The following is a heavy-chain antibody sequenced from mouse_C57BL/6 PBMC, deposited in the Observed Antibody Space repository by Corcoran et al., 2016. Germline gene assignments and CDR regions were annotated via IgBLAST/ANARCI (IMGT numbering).Heavy chain of an antibody. D-gene: IGHD1-1*01. CDR3: ARWDTTVAYYFDY. J-gene: IGHJ2*01. CDR1: GYTFTTYG. V-gene: IGHV9-3*01. CDR2: INTYSGVP. Sequence: QIQLVQSGPELKKPGETVKISCKASGYTFTTYGMSWVKQAPGKGLKWMGWINTYSGVPTYADDFKGRFAFSLETSASTAYLQINNLKNEDTATYFWARWDTTVAYYFDYWGQGTTLTVSS.